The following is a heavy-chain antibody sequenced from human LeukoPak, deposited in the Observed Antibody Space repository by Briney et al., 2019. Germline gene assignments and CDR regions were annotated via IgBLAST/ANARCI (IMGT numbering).Heavy chain of an antibody. CDR3: AKDDAWLRFGE. V-gene: IGHV3-23*01. Sequence: GGTLRLSCAASGFTFSSYGMSWVRQAPGKGLEWVSAISGSGGSTYYADSVKGRFTISRDNSKNTLYLQMNSLRAEDTAVYYCAKDDAWLRFGEWSQGTLVTVSS. D-gene: IGHD3-10*01. CDR1: GFTFSSYG. CDR2: ISGSGGST. J-gene: IGHJ4*02.